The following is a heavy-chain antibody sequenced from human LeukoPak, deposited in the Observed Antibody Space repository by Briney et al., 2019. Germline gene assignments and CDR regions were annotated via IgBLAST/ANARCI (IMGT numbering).Heavy chain of an antibody. Sequence: SETLSLTCAVYGGSFSGYYWSWIRQPPGKGLEWIGSIYYSGSTYYNPSLKSRVTISVDTSKNQFSLKLSSVTAADTAVYYCARHGKSSGWSFGDMQLDYWGQGTLVTVSS. CDR2: IYYSGST. CDR3: ARHGKSSGWSFGDMQLDY. V-gene: IGHV4-34*01. D-gene: IGHD6-19*01. CDR1: GGSFSGYY. J-gene: IGHJ4*02.